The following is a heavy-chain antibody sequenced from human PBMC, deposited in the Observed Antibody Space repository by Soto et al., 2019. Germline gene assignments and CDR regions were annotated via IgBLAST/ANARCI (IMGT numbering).Heavy chain of an antibody. J-gene: IGHJ5*02. V-gene: IGHV3-48*01. CDR1: GFTFSSYA. D-gene: IGHD3-3*01. CDR3: ARNPSLDGLNWFDP. Sequence: GGSLRLSCAASGFTFSSYAMHWVRQAPGKGLEWVSYISSSSSTIYYADSVKGRFTISRDNAKNSLYLQMNSLRAEDTAVYYCARNPSLDGLNWFDPWGQGTLVTVSS. CDR2: ISSSSSTI.